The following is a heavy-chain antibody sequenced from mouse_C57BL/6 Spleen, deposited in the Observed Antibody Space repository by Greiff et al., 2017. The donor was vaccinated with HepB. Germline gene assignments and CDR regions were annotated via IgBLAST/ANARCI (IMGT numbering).Heavy chain of an antibody. D-gene: IGHD2-4*01. CDR3: ARSFYDYEDY. J-gene: IGHJ2*01. CDR1: GYAFSSSW. V-gene: IGHV1-82*01. CDR2: IYPGDGDT. Sequence: VQLKESGPELVKPGASVKISCKASGYAFSSSWMNWVKQRPGKGLEWIGRIYPGDGDTNYNGKFKGKATLTADKSSSTAYMQLSSLTSEDSAVYFCARSFYDYEDYWGQGTTLTVSS.